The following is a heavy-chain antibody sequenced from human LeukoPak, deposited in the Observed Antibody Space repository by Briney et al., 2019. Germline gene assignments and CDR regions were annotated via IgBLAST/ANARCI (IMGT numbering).Heavy chain of an antibody. CDR1: GGSISSYY. D-gene: IGHD2-8*01. J-gene: IGHJ5*02. V-gene: IGHV4-4*07. CDR2: IYTSGST. CDR3: ARELDYCTNGVCYYSWFDP. Sequence: PSETLSLTCTVSGGSISSYYWSWIRQPAGKGLEWIGRIYTSGSTNYNPSLKSRVTMSVDTSKNQFSLKLSSVTAADTAVYYCARELDYCTNGVCYYSWFDPWGQGTLVTVSS.